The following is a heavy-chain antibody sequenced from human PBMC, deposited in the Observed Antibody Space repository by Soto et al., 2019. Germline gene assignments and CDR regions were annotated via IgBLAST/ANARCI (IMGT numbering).Heavy chain of an antibody. J-gene: IGHJ3*02. Sequence: QITLKESGHTLVKPTQTLTLTCTYSGFSLNTSGVGVGWVRQPPGRALEWLAVIYWTDDKRYSPPLKSRLSITKDTSKNQVVLTMTNMDPRDTAIFFCAHKLPVTTSAFDIWGQGAMVTVSS. D-gene: IGHD4-17*01. CDR1: GFSLNTSGVG. V-gene: IGHV2-5*01. CDR3: AHKLPVTTSAFDI. CDR2: IYWTDDK.